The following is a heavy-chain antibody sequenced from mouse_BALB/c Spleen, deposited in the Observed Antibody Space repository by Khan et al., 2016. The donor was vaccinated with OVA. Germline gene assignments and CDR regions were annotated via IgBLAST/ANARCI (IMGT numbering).Heavy chain of an antibody. J-gene: IGHJ4*01. CDR1: GYTFTIYG. CDR3: ARVGYNGTMDY. V-gene: IGHV9-3-1*01. D-gene: IGHD2-14*01. Sequence: QIQLVQSGPELKKPGETVKISCKASGYTFTIYGMNWVRQAPGKGLKWMGWINTYTGEPTYADDFKGRFAFSLATSASTAFLQINNLKNEDTATDFCARVGYNGTMDYWGQGTSVTVSS. CDR2: INTYTGEP.